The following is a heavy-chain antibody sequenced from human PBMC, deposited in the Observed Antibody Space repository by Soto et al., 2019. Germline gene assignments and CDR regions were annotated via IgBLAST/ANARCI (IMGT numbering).Heavy chain of an antibody. CDR1: GYSFTSYW. CDR2: IDPSDSYT. J-gene: IGHJ6*02. Sequence: GESLKISCKGSGYSFTSYWISWVRQMPGKGLEWMGRIDPSDSYTNYSPSFQGHVTISADKSISTAYLQWSSLKASDTAMYYCAGLAGYSSPSYYYGVDVWGQGTTVTVSS. CDR3: AGLAGYSSPSYYYGVDV. V-gene: IGHV5-10-1*01. D-gene: IGHD6-6*01.